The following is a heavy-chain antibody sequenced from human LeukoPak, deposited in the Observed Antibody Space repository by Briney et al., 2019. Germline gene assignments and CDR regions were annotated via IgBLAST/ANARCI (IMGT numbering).Heavy chain of an antibody. V-gene: IGHV3-30*04. CDR2: ISYDGSNK. CDR3: ATHYYDSGGYYSPDY. J-gene: IGHJ4*02. CDR1: GFIFSSYA. Sequence: GGSLRLSCAASGFIFSSYAMHRVRQGPGKGLEWVALISYDGSNKYYVDSVKGRFTISRDNSQNTLYLQMNSLRAEDTAVYYCATHYYDSGGYYSPDYWGQGTLVTVSS. D-gene: IGHD3-22*01.